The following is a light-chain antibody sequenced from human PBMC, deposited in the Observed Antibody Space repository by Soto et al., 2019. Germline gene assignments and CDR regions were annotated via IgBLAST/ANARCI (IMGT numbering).Light chain of an antibody. CDR1: QSVSNNY. V-gene: IGKV3D-20*02. Sequence: EIVLTQSPGTLSFFPVERATLSCRASQSVSNNYLAWYQQKPGQAPRLLIYGASNRATGIPDRFSGSGSGTDFTLTISSLEPGDFAVYYCQQRSNWPLTFGGGTKVDIK. CDR2: GAS. J-gene: IGKJ4*01. CDR3: QQRSNWPLT.